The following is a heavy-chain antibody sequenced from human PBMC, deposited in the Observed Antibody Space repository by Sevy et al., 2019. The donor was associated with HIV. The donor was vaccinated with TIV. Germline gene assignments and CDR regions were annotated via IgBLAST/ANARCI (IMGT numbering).Heavy chain of an antibody. CDR2: ISYDGSNK. V-gene: IGHV3-30*18. CDR1: GFTFSSYG. D-gene: IGHD3-3*01. J-gene: IGHJ6*02. Sequence: GGSLRLSCAASGFTFSSYGMHWVRQAPGKGLEWVAVISYDGSNKYYADSVKGRFTISSDNSKNPLYLKMNSLRAVDTAVYYCAKIGDFGSGYYLGGNNYYYYYGMDVWGQGTTVTVSS. CDR3: AKIGDFGSGYYLGGNNYYYYYGMDV.